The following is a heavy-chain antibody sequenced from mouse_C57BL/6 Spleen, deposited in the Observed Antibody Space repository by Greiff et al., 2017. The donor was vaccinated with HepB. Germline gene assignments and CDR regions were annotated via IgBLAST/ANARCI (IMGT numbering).Heavy chain of an antibody. D-gene: IGHD1-1*01. CDR3: ARYYYGSSHWYFDV. J-gene: IGHJ1*03. CDR1: GYAFSSYW. V-gene: IGHV1-80*01. Sequence: VQLVESGAELVKPGASVKISCKASGYAFSSYWMNWVKQRPGKGLEWIGQIYPGDGDTNYNGKFKGKATLTADKSSSTAYMQLSSLTSEDSAVYFCARYYYGSSHWYFDVWGTGTTVTVSS. CDR2: IYPGDGDT.